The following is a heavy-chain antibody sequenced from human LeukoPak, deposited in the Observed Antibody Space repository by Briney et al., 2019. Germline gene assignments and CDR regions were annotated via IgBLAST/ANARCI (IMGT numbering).Heavy chain of an antibody. CDR1: GGSISSYY. J-gene: IGHJ4*02. D-gene: IGHD6-13*01. Sequence: SETLSLTCTVSGGSISSYYWSWIRQPPGKGLEWIGYIYYSGSTNYNPSLKSRVTISVDTSKNQFSLKLSSVTAADTAVYYCARGVRPNNSKGIQYFDYWGQGTLVTVSS. CDR2: IYYSGST. V-gene: IGHV4-59*01. CDR3: ARGVRPNNSKGIQYFDY.